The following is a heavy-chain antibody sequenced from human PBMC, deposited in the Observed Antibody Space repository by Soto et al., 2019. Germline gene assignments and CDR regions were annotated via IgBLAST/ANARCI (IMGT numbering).Heavy chain of an antibody. Sequence: PGGSLRLSCAASGFTFSSYGMHWVRQAPGKGLEWVAVIWYDGSNKYYADSVKGRFTISRDNSKNTLYLQMNSLRAEDTAVYYCARDRGGDGYNPRYYGMDVRGQGTTVTVSS. D-gene: IGHD3-16*01. J-gene: IGHJ6*02. CDR2: IWYDGSNK. CDR3: ARDRGGDGYNPRYYGMDV. V-gene: IGHV3-33*01. CDR1: GFTFSSYG.